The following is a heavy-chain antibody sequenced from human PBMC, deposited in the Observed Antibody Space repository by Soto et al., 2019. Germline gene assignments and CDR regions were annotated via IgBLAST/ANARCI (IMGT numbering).Heavy chain of an antibody. CDR2: ISAYNGNT. CDR3: ARGGTPIDS. Sequence: QVQLVQSGAEVKKPGASVKVSCKTSGYTFTNFGLSWVRQAPGQGLEWMGWISAYNGNTNYAQNSQRXXTXTTDTSTSTAYMELRSLRSDDTAVYYCARGGTPIDSWGQGTLVTVSS. CDR1: GYTFTNFG. V-gene: IGHV1-18*01. D-gene: IGHD3-16*01. J-gene: IGHJ4*02.